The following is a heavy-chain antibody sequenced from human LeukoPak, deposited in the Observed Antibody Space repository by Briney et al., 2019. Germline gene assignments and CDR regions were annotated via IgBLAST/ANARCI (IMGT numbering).Heavy chain of an antibody. D-gene: IGHD7-27*01. CDR3: ATDNLKSWDWFDP. Sequence: ASVKVSCKASGYTFTSYDINWVRQATGQGLEWMGWMNPNSGNTGYAQKFQGRVTITRNTSISTAYMELSSLRSEDTAVYYCATDNLKSWDWFDPWGQGTLVTVSS. J-gene: IGHJ5*02. CDR2: MNPNSGNT. CDR1: GYTFTSYD. V-gene: IGHV1-8*03.